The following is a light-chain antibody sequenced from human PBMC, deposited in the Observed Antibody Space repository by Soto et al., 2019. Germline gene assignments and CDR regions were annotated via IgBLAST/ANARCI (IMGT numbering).Light chain of an antibody. J-gene: IGKJ4*01. CDR1: QNINNN. CDR2: HAS. V-gene: IGKV3-15*01. Sequence: EIVMTQSPATLSVSPGERATLSCRASQNINNNLAWYQQKPGQVPRLLIYHASTGATGIPARFSGSGSGTELTPTISSVQSEDFAFYYCQQYNDWPLTFGGGTKVEIK. CDR3: QQYNDWPLT.